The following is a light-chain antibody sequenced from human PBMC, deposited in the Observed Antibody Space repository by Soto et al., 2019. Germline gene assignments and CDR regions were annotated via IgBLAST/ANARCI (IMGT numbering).Light chain of an antibody. V-gene: IGLV2-14*01. Sequence: QSALTQPASVSGSPGQSITISCTGTTSDVGGYHYVSWYQQHPGKAPKLMIYEVSNRPSGVSNRFSASKSGNTASLTISGLQAEDEAEYYCSSYTTYSTVVFGGGTKLTVL. CDR2: EVS. J-gene: IGLJ2*01. CDR1: TSDVGGYHY. CDR3: SSYTTYSTVV.